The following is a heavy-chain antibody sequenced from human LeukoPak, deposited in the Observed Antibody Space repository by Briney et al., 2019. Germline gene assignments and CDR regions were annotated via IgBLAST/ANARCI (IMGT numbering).Heavy chain of an antibody. CDR2: ISYDGSNK. D-gene: IGHD4-17*01. Sequence: PGGSLRPSCAASGFTFSSYGMHWVRQAPGKGLEWVAVISYDGSNKYYADSVKGRFTISRDNSKNTLYLQMNSLRAEDTAVYYCAKDPYGDYPLGYWGQGTLVTVSS. J-gene: IGHJ4*02. V-gene: IGHV3-30*18. CDR1: GFTFSSYG. CDR3: AKDPYGDYPLGY.